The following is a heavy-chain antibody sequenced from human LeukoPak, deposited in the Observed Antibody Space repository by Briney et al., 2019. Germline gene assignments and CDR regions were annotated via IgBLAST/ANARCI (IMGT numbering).Heavy chain of an antibody. J-gene: IGHJ3*02. CDR3: AKNYYFGSGSYYYPFDI. Sequence: GGSLRLSCAASGFTFSSYAMSWVRQAPGKGLEWVSAISGSGGSTYYADSVKGRFTISRDNSKNTLYLQMNSLRAEDTAVYYCAKNYYFGSGSYYYPFDIWAQGTMVTVSS. D-gene: IGHD3-10*01. V-gene: IGHV3-23*01. CDR2: ISGSGGST. CDR1: GFTFSSYA.